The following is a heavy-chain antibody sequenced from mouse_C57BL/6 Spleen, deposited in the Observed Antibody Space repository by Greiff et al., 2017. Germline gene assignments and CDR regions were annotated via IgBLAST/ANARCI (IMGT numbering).Heavy chain of an antibody. CDR3: AREGWDYYGSSPGFAD. J-gene: IGHJ3*01. Sequence: VQLQQPGAELVKPGASVKLSCKASGYTFTSYWMHWVKQRPGRGLEWIGRIDPNCGGTKYHEKFKSKATLTVDKPSSTAYMQLSSLTSEDSAVYDCAREGWDYYGSSPGFADWGQGTLVTVSA. V-gene: IGHV1-72*01. D-gene: IGHD1-1*01. CDR1: GYTFTSYW. CDR2: IDPNCGGT.